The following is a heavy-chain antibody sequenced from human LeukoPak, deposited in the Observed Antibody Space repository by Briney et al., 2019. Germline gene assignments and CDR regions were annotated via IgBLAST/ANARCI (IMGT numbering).Heavy chain of an antibody. CDR1: GFTFSSYS. J-gene: IGHJ3*02. Sequence: GGSLRLSCAASGFTFSSYSMNWVRQAPGEGLEWVSSISSSSSYIYYADSVKGRFTISRDNAKNSLYLQMNSLRAEDTAVYYCARAIHYYDSSGYDAFDIWGQGTMVTVSS. V-gene: IGHV3-21*01. D-gene: IGHD3-22*01. CDR2: ISSSSSYI. CDR3: ARAIHYYDSSGYDAFDI.